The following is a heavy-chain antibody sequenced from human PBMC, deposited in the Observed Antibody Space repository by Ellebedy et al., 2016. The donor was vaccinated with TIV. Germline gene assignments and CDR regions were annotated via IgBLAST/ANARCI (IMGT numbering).Heavy chain of an antibody. CDR1: GFTFSDHY. Sequence: PGGSLRLSCAASGFTFSDHYMNWVRQAPGKGLEWIAFSRPKALDGSVDYAASVKGRFTISIDESNNSLYLQIRSLKIEDTAVYYCVQGGDSGTYNILRHWGQGVLVTVSS. J-gene: IGHJ4*02. CDR2: SRPKALDGSV. V-gene: IGHV3-72*01. CDR3: VQGGDSGTYNILRH. D-gene: IGHD1-26*01.